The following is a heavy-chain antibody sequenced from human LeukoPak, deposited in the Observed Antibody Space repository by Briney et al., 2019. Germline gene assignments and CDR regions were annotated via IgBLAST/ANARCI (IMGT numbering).Heavy chain of an antibody. CDR1: GGTFSDYA. Sequence: SVKVSCKASGGTFSDYAISWVRQAPGQGLEWMGGIIPIFDTTNYAQKFQGRVAITADESTTTAYMELSSLRSEDTAVYYCARGKRLGIQYYMDVWGEGTTVTVSS. J-gene: IGHJ6*03. D-gene: IGHD3-16*01. V-gene: IGHV1-69*13. CDR2: IIPIFDTT. CDR3: ARGKRLGIQYYMDV.